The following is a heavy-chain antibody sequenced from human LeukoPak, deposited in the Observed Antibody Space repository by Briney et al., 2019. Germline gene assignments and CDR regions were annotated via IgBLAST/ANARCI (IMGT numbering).Heavy chain of an antibody. CDR3: AKDHLPGIVVADRDY. J-gene: IGHJ4*02. CDR2: ISGSGGTT. Sequence: GGSLRLSCAASGFTFSSYSMNWVRQAPGKGLEWVSAISGSGGTTYYADSVKGRFTISRDNSKNTLYLQINSLRAEDTAVYYCAKDHLPGIVVADRDYWGQGTLVTVSS. CDR1: GFTFSSYS. V-gene: IGHV3-23*01. D-gene: IGHD6-19*01.